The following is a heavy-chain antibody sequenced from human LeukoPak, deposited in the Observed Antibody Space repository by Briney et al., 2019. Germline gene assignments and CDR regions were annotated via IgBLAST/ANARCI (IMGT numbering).Heavy chain of an antibody. Sequence: ASVKVSCKASGYTFTGYYMHWVRQAPGQGLEWMGWINPNSGGTNYAQKFQGRVTTTRDTSISTAYMELSRLRSDDTAVYYCARESGYFDSSGYYYWGQGTLVTVSS. D-gene: IGHD3-22*01. V-gene: IGHV1-2*02. CDR2: INPNSGGT. CDR1: GYTFTGYY. CDR3: ARESGYFDSSGYYY. J-gene: IGHJ4*02.